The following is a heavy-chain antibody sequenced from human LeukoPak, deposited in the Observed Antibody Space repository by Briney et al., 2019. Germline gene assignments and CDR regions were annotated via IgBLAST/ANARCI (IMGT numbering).Heavy chain of an antibody. V-gene: IGHV4-30-4*01. CDR3: ARYYCSSANCPGIDY. Sequence: SETLSLTCTVSGGSMNSGEFLWTWIRQPPGRGLEWIGYIYYSGNSYYNPSLKSRLAMSVDTSKNQFSLRVSSVTGADTAVYYCARYYCSSANCPGIDYWGQGALVTVSS. J-gene: IGHJ4*02. CDR2: IYYSGNS. D-gene: IGHD2-2*01. CDR1: GGSMNSGEFL.